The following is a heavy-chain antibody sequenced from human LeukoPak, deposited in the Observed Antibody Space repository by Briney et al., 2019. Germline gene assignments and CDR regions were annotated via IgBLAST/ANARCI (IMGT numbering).Heavy chain of an antibody. V-gene: IGHV3-15*07. Sequence: PGGSLRLSCAASGFTFSNAWMNWVRQAPGKGLEWVGRIKSKTDGGTTDYAAPVKGRFTISRDDSKNTLYLQMNSLKTEDTAVYYCTATRYCSGGSCYPPVYYYGMDVWAKGPRSPSP. CDR2: IKSKTDGGTT. CDR3: TATRYCSGGSCYPPVYYYGMDV. CDR1: GFTFSNAW. D-gene: IGHD2-15*01. J-gene: IGHJ6*02.